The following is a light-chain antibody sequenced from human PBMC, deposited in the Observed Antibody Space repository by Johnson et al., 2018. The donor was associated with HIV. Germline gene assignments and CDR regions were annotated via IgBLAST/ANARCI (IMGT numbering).Light chain of an antibody. V-gene: IGLV1-51*02. Sequence: QSVLTQPPSVSAAPGQKVNISCSGSSSNIGNNYVSWYQQLPGTAPTLLIYENNKRPSGIPDRFSGSKSGTSATLGITGLQTGDEADYYCGTWDSSLSRYVFDTGTKVTVL. J-gene: IGLJ1*01. CDR2: ENN. CDR1: SSNIGNNY. CDR3: GTWDSSLSRYV.